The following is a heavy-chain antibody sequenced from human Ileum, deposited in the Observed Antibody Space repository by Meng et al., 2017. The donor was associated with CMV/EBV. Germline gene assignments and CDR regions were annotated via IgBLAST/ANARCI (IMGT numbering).Heavy chain of an antibody. Sequence: GESLKISCAASGFAFGSHAMNWVRRAPGKGLEWVSTIGGSGHLTSYADSVRGRFTISRDNSKNTLFLHMNSLRAEDTAVYFCVKTTQSPYSWGQGTLVTVSS. CDR2: IGGSGHLT. V-gene: IGHV3-23*01. J-gene: IGHJ4*02. D-gene: IGHD1-14*01. CDR1: GFAFGSHA. CDR3: VKTTQSPYS.